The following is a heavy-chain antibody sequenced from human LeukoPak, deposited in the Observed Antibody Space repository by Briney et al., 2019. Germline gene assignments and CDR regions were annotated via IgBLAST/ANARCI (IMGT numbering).Heavy chain of an antibody. D-gene: IGHD2-2*01. CDR2: IYHSGST. CDR3: ARGEPADHHFDY. Sequence: SETLSLTCTVSGGSISSGDYYWSWIRQPPGKGLEWIGYIYHSGSTYYNPSLKSRVTISVDRSKNQFSLKLSSVTAADTAVYYCARGEPADHHFDYWGQGTLVTVSS. V-gene: IGHV4-30-2*01. CDR1: GGSISSGDYY. J-gene: IGHJ4*02.